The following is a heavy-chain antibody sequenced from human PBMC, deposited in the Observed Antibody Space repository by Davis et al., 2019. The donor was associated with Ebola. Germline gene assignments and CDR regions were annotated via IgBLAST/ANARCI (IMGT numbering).Heavy chain of an antibody. J-gene: IGHJ5*02. CDR2: ISAYNGNT. V-gene: IGHV1-18*01. CDR1: GYTFTSYD. CDR3: ARPIAAAGGWFDP. D-gene: IGHD6-13*01. Sequence: AASVKVSCKASGYTFTSYDINWVRQAPGQGLEWMGWISAYNGNTNYAQKLQGRVTMTTDTSTSTAYMELRSLRSDDTAVYYCARPIAAAGGWFDPWGQGTLVTVSS.